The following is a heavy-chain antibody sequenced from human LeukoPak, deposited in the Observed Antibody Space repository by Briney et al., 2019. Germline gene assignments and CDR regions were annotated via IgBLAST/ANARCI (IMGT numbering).Heavy chain of an antibody. D-gene: IGHD3-22*01. CDR1: GFTFSSYS. CDR3: AREFYDSSGCFDY. CDR2: ISSSSTI. J-gene: IGHJ4*02. V-gene: IGHV3-48*04. Sequence: GGSLRLSCAASGFTFSSYSMNWVRQAPGKGLEWVSYISSSSTIYYADSVKGRFTISRDNAKNSLYLQMNSLRAEDTAVYYCAREFYDSSGCFDYWGQGTLVTVSS.